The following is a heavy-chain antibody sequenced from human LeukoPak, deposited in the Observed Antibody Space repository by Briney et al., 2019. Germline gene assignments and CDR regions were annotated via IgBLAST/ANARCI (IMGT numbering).Heavy chain of an antibody. Sequence: PSETLSLTCTISGDSITNQYWSWIRQPPGKGLEWIGSIYHSGSTYYNPSLKSRVTISVDTSKNQFSLKLSSVTAADTAVYYCARGPVLVQFDYWGQGTLVTVSS. D-gene: IGHD6-13*01. V-gene: IGHV4-38-2*02. J-gene: IGHJ4*02. CDR1: GDSITNQY. CDR2: IYHSGST. CDR3: ARGPVLVQFDY.